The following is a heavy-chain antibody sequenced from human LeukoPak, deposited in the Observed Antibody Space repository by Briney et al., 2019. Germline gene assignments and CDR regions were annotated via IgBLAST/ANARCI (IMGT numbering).Heavy chain of an antibody. CDR1: GGSISSYY. CDR3: ARAGRTYYYDSSGYPPSTTRADV. J-gene: IGHJ6*04. Sequence: SETLSLTCTVSGGSISSYYWSWIRQPAGKGLEWIGRIYTSGSTNYNPSLKSRVTISVDTSKNQFSLKLSSVTAADTAVYYCARAGRTYYYDSSGYPPSTTRADVWGKGTTVTVSS. V-gene: IGHV4-4*07. D-gene: IGHD3-22*01. CDR2: IYTSGST.